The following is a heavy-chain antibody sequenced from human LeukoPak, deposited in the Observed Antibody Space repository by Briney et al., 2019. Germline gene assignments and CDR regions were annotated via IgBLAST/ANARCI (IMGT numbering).Heavy chain of an antibody. Sequence: SVKVSCKASGGTFSSYAISWVRQAPGQGLEWMGGIIPIFGTANYAQKFQGRVTITADESTSTAYMELSSLRSEDTAVYYCAREKSVVVVAATRRETGILDYWGQGTLVTVSS. CDR2: IIPIFGTA. V-gene: IGHV1-69*13. J-gene: IGHJ4*02. CDR1: GGTFSSYA. CDR3: AREKSVVVVAATRRETGILDY. D-gene: IGHD2-15*01.